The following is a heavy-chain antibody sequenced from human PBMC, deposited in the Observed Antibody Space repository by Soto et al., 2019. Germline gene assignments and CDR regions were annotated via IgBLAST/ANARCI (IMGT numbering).Heavy chain of an antibody. V-gene: IGHV6-1*01. Sequence: SQTLSLTCAISGDSVSSNIATWNWIRQSPSRGLEWLGRTYYRSKWYNDYAVSVKSRITINPDTSKNQFSLKLSSVTAADTAVYYCARLAPWFDPWGQGTLVTVSS. CDR3: ARLAPWFDP. J-gene: IGHJ5*02. CDR2: TYYRSKWYN. CDR1: GDSVSSNIAT.